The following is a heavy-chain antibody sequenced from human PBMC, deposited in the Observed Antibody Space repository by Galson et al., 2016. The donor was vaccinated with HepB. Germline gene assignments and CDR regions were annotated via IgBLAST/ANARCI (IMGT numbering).Heavy chain of an antibody. CDR2: TYYRSKWYN. V-gene: IGHV6-1*01. J-gene: IGHJ6*02. Sequence: CAISRDSVSSNSATRNWIRQSPSRGLEWLGRTYYRSKWYNDYALSVKSRITINPDTYKNQFSLQLNSVTPEDTAVYYCARVRSGYSGYANPYYYGMDVWGQGTTVTVSS. CDR3: ARVRSGYSGYANPYYYGMDV. D-gene: IGHD5-12*01. CDR1: RDSVSSNSAT.